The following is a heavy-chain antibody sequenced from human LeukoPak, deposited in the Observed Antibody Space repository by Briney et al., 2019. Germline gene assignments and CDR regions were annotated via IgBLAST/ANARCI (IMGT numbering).Heavy chain of an antibody. CDR1: GGSFSGYY. CDR3: ARVSPYPGPNFDY. V-gene: IGHV4-34*01. CDR2: INHSGST. Sequence: SETLSLTCAVYGGSFSGYYWGWIRQPPGKGLEWIGEINHSGSTNYNPSLKSRVTISVDTSKNQFSLKLSSVTAADTAVYYCARVSPYPGPNFDYWGQGTLVTVSS. J-gene: IGHJ4*02.